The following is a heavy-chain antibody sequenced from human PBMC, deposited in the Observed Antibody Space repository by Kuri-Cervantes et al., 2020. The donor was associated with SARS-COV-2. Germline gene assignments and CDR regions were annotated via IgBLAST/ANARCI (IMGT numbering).Heavy chain of an antibody. J-gene: IGHJ6*03. CDR2: ISSSSSTI. Sequence: GGSLRLSCAASGFTFSSYSMNWVRQAPGKGLEWVSYISSSSSTIYYADSVKGRFTISRDNAKNSLYLQMNSLRAEDTAVYYCARDLRPGKRLPYYMDVWGQGTTVTVSS. CDR3: ARDLRPGKRLPYYMDV. D-gene: IGHD3-10*01. CDR1: GFTFSSYS. V-gene: IGHV3-48*01.